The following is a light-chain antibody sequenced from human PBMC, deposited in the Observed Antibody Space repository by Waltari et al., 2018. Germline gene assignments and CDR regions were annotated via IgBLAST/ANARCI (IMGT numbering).Light chain of an antibody. CDR3: TSYAGSDKLL. CDR2: EVT. J-gene: IGLJ3*02. V-gene: IGLV2-8*01. CDR1: SSDVGTYNF. Sequence: QSALTQTPSASGSPGQSVTISCTGSSSDVGTYNFVSWYQQTPGKAPKLMIYEVTKRPSGVPDRFSGSKSGNPASLSVSGLQAEDEADYYCTSYAGSDKLLFGGGTKLTVL.